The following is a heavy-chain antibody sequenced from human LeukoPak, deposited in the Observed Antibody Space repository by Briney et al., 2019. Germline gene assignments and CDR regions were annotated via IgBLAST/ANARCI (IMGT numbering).Heavy chain of an antibody. Sequence: PGGSLRLSCAASGFTFSTYWMTWVRQAPGKWLEWVASISSDGSGKYYMDSVKGRFTISRDNAKNSLFLQMNSLRAEDTAVHYCGRVRPGDADYWGQGTLVTVSS. J-gene: IGHJ4*02. CDR1: GFTFSTYW. V-gene: IGHV3-7*01. CDR3: GRVRPGDADY. CDR2: ISSDGSGK. D-gene: IGHD1-26*01.